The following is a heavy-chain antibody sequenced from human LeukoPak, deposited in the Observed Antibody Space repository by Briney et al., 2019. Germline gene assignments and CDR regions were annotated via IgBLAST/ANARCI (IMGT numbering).Heavy chain of an antibody. CDR1: GYTFTGYY. Sequence: GASVKVSCKASGYTFTGYYMHWVRQAPGQGLEWMGIINPSGGSTSYAQKFQGRVTMTRDTSTSTVYMELSSLRSEDTAVYYCARATTVEMATGDAFDIWGQGTMVTVSS. V-gene: IGHV1-46*01. D-gene: IGHD5-24*01. CDR2: INPSGGST. CDR3: ARATTVEMATGDAFDI. J-gene: IGHJ3*02.